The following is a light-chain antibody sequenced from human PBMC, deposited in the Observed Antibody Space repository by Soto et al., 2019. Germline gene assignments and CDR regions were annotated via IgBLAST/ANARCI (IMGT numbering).Light chain of an antibody. CDR2: DAS. CDR1: QSVTNFY. J-gene: IGKJ4*01. Sequence: EIVLTQSPATLSLSTGERVTLSCRASQSVTNFYLAWYQQKPGQTPRLLIYDASSRPTGIPDRFSGSGSGTEFTLTISSLQSEDFAVYYCQQYNNWPLTLGGGAKVAIK. V-gene: IGKV3D-15*01. CDR3: QQYNNWPLT.